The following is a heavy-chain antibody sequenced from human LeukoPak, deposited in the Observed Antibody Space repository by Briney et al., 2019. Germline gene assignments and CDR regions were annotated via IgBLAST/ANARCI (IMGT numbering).Heavy chain of an antibody. V-gene: IGHV4-4*07. D-gene: IGHD3-10*01. Sequence: SETLSLTCTVSGGSISSYYWNWIRQPAGKGLEWIGRIYTSGSTNYNPSLKSRVTMSVDTSKNQFSLKLSSVTAADTAVYYCARDNMVRGEEGFDYWGQGTLVTVSS. CDR3: ARDNMVRGEEGFDY. J-gene: IGHJ4*02. CDR1: GGSISSYY. CDR2: IYTSGST.